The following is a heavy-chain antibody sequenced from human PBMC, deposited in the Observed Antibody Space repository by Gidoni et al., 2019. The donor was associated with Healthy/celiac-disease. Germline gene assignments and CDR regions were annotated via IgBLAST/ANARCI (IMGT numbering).Heavy chain of an antibody. D-gene: IGHD3-22*01. CDR2: IIPIFGTA. CDR3: ARDVTYYYDSSGYFLSDWID. J-gene: IGHJ4*02. V-gene: IGHV1-69*01. CDR1: GVTFSSYA. Sequence: QVQLVQSGAEVKKPGSSVKVSCKASGVTFSSYALSWVRQAPGQGLEWLGGIIPIFGTANYAQKFQGRVTITADESTSTAYMELSSLRSENTAVYYCARDVTYYYDSSGYFLSDWIDWGQGTLVTVSS.